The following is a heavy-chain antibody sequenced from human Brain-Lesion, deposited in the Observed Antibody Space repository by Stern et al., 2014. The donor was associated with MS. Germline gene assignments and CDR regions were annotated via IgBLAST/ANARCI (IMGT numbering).Heavy chain of an antibody. Sequence: QVQLVQSGAEVKKPGASVKVSCKASGYTFTSYYLYWVRQAPGQGLELMGWINPKNGGANYAHKFQGWVTLTTGTTINTPFTEQRRLRSDDTAVYYCATYYYDSTGYNDFWGQGTLVTVSS. V-gene: IGHV1-2*04. J-gene: IGHJ4*02. D-gene: IGHD3-22*01. CDR2: INPKNGGA. CDR1: GYTFTSYY. CDR3: ATYYYDSTGYNDF.